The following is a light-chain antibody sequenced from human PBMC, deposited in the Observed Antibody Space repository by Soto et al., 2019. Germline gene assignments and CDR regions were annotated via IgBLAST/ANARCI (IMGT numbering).Light chain of an antibody. V-gene: IGKV3-20*01. CDR1: QSVSSSY. CDR2: GAS. CDR3: QQYGSSPPVWT. Sequence: EIVLTQSPGTLSLSPGERATLSCRASQSVSSSYLAWYQQKPGQAPRLLIYGASSRATGIPDRFSGSGSGTDFTLTISRLEPEDFAVYYCQQYGSSPPVWTFGQGTKVELK. J-gene: IGKJ1*01.